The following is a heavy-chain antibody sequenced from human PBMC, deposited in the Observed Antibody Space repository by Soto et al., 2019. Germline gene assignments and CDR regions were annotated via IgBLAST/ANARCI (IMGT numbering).Heavy chain of an antibody. CDR3: ARESAAARYLGYCSGGSCYPPNMDV. V-gene: IGHV3-30-3*01. D-gene: IGHD2-15*01. J-gene: IGHJ6*02. CDR2: ISYDGSNK. CDR1: GFTFSSYA. Sequence: GGSLRLSCAASGFTFSSYAMHWVRQAPGKGLEWVAVISYDGSNKYYADSVKGRFTISRDNSKNTLYLQMNSLRAEDTAVYYCARESAAARYLGYCSGGSCYPPNMDVWGQGTTVTVSS.